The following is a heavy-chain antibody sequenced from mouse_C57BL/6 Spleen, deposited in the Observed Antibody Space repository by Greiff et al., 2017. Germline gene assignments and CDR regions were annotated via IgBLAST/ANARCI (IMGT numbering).Heavy chain of an antibody. J-gene: IGHJ1*03. V-gene: IGHV1-69*01. CDR3: ARDSDYGNSEGNFDV. Sequence: QVQLQQPGAELVMPGASVKLSCKASGYTFTSYWMHWVKQRPGQGLEWIGEIDPSDSYTNYNQKFKGKSTLTVDKSASTAYVQLSRLKSEDAAVYYYARDSDYGNSEGNFDVWGTGTTVTVSS. CDR2: IDPSDSYT. D-gene: IGHD1-1*01. CDR1: GYTFTSYW.